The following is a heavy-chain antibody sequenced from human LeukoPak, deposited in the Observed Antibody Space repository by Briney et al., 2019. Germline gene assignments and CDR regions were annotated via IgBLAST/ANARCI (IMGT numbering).Heavy chain of an antibody. D-gene: IGHD1-1*01. Sequence: SETLSLTCTVSGGSISSSSYFWDWIRQPPGKGLEWIGILLDSGSTAYNPSVKSRVTMSVDTSKNQFSVRLSSVTAADTAIYYCARRRAATGTIRPISHFDSWGLGTLVTVSS. CDR3: ARRRAATGTIRPISHFDS. CDR2: LLDSGST. CDR1: GGSISSSSYF. V-gene: IGHV4-39*01. J-gene: IGHJ4*02.